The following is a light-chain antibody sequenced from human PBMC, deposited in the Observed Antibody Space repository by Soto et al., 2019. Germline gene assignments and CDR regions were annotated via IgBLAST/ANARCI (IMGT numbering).Light chain of an antibody. CDR1: QSISTY. V-gene: IGKV1-39*01. CDR3: QHSYGSPPWT. CDR2: RAS. Sequence: DIQMTQSPSSLSASVGDRVTISCRTSQSISTYLNWYQQKPGTAPRLLIYRASSVKSGVPPRFSGSGSGRDFTLTISSLRPEEIATYFCQHSYGSPPWTFGQGTKVEVK. J-gene: IGKJ1*01.